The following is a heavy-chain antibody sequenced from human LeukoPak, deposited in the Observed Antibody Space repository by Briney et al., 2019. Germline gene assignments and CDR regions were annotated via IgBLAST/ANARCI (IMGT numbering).Heavy chain of an antibody. J-gene: IGHJ4*02. Sequence: SETLSLTCAVYGGSFSGYYWSWIRQPPGKGQEWIGEINHSGSTNYNPSLKSRVTISVDTSKNQFSLKLSSVTAADTAVYYCASSWAYSGSYYGYWGQGTLVTVSS. V-gene: IGHV4-34*01. D-gene: IGHD1-26*01. CDR3: ASSWAYSGSYYGY. CDR2: INHSGST. CDR1: GGSFSGYY.